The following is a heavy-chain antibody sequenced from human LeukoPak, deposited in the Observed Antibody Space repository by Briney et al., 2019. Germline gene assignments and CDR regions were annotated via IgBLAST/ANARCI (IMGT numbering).Heavy chain of an antibody. CDR3: ARGGPRVVIAAAGIDY. J-gene: IGHJ4*02. CDR2: INHSGST. Sequence: SETLSLTCAVYGGSFSGYYWSWIRQPPGKGLEWIGEINHSGSTNYNPSLKSRVTVSVDTSKNQFSLKLSSVTAADTAVYYCARGGPRVVIAAAGIDYWGQGTLVTVSS. D-gene: IGHD6-13*01. CDR1: GGSFSGYY. V-gene: IGHV4-34*01.